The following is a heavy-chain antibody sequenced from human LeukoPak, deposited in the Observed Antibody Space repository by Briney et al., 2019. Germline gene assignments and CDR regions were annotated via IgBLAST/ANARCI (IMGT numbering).Heavy chain of an antibody. CDR1: GGSISSYY. CDR3: ARLSRWFGNFYYGMGV. V-gene: IGHV4-59*08. Sequence: SETLSLTCTVSGGSISSYYWSWIRQPPGQGLELIGYTYYSGSTNYNPSLKSRVTISVDTSKNQFSLKLSSVTAADTAVYYCARLSRWFGNFYYGMGVWGQGTAVTVSS. D-gene: IGHD3-10*01. CDR2: TYYSGST. J-gene: IGHJ6*02.